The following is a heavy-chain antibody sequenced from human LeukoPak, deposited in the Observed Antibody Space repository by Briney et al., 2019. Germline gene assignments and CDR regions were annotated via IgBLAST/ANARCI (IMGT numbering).Heavy chain of an antibody. CDR1: GFTFSSYS. J-gene: IGHJ3*02. D-gene: IGHD3-10*01. CDR3: ARDQLLWFGEEAAFDI. CDR2: ISSSSSYI. Sequence: GGSLRLSCAASGFTFSSYSMNWVRQAPGKGLEWVSSISSSSSYIYYADSVKGRFTISRDNAKNSLYLQMNSLRAEDTAVYYCARDQLLWFGEEAAFDIWGQGTMVTVSS. V-gene: IGHV3-21*01.